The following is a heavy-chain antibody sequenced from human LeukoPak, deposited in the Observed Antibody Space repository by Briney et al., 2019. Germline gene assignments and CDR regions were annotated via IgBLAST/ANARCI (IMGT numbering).Heavy chain of an antibody. D-gene: IGHD5-18*01. Sequence: SETLSLTCAVYGGSFSGYYWSWIRQPPGKGLEWIGEINHSGSTNYNPSLKSRVTISVDTSKNQFSLKLSSVTAADTAVYYCARGGFGDTAMAEFDYWGQGTLVTVSS. CDR3: ARGGFGDTAMAEFDY. V-gene: IGHV4-34*01. J-gene: IGHJ4*02. CDR1: GGSFSGYY. CDR2: INHSGST.